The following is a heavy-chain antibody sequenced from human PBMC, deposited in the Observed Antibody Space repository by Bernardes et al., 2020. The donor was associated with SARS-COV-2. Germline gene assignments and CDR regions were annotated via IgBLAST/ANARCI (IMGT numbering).Heavy chain of an antibody. V-gene: IGHV3-74*01. D-gene: IGHD3-16*02. CDR3: ARASHDDYIWGSYRPYYYYGMDV. CDR2: INSDGSST. J-gene: IGHJ6*02. CDR1: GFTFSSYW. Sequence: GGSLRLSCAASGFTFSSYWMHWVRQAPGKGLVWVSRINSDGSSTSYADSVKGRFTISRDNAKNTLYLQMNSLRAEDTAVYYCARASHDDYIWGSYRPYYYYGMDVWGQGTTVTVSS.